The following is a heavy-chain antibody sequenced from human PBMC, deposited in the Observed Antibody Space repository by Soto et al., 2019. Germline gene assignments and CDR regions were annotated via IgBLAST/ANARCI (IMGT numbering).Heavy chain of an antibody. Sequence: QITLTESGPTLVKPTQTLTLTCTFSGFSLSTSGVGVGWIRQPPGKALEWLAVIYWDDDKRYSPSLKNRLTITKDTSKNHVVLTMTNIDAVDTATYYCAHKEPRMNHFDYWCQGTPVTVSS. CDR1: GFSLSTSGVG. CDR2: IYWDDDK. V-gene: IGHV2-5*02. CDR3: AHKEPRMNHFDY. J-gene: IGHJ4*02. D-gene: IGHD2-8*01.